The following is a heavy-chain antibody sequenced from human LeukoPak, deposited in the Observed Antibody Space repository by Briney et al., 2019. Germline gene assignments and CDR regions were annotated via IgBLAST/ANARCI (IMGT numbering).Heavy chain of an antibody. CDR3: ARGGDNGWFDP. J-gene: IGHJ5*02. V-gene: IGHV4-34*01. CDR2: INHSGST. D-gene: IGHD3-10*01. Sequence: PSETLSLTCAVYGGSFSGYYWSWIRQPPRKGLEWIGEINHSGSTNYNPSLKSRVTISVDTSKNQFSLKLSSVTAADTAVYYCARGGDNGWFDPWGQGTLVTVSS. CDR1: GGSFSGYY.